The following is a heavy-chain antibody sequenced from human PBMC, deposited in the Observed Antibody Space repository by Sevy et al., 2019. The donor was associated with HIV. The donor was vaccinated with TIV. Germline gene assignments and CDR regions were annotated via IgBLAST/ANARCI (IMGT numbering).Heavy chain of an antibody. CDR1: GYTFTGYY. CDR3: ARDGEQWLVHFDY. J-gene: IGHJ4*02. D-gene: IGHD6-19*01. CDR2: INPNSGGT. V-gene: IGHV1-2*06. Sequence: ASVKVSCKASGYTFTGYYMHWVRQAPGQGLEWMGRINPNSGGTNYAQKFQGRVTMTRDTSISTAYMELSRLGSDDTAVYFCARDGEQWLVHFDYWGQGTLVTVSS.